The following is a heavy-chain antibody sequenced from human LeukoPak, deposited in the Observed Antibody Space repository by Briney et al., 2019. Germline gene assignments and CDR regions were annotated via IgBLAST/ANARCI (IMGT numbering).Heavy chain of an antibody. CDR1: GFTFSSYS. J-gene: IGHJ3*02. D-gene: IGHD6-13*01. V-gene: IGHV3-21*01. CDR3: ASSGYSSSDDAFDI. Sequence: SGGSLRLSCAASGFTFSSYSMNWVRQAPGKGLEWVSSISSSSSYIYYADSVKGRFTISRDNAKNSLYLQMNSLRAEDTAVYYCASSGYSSSDDAFDIWGQGTMVTVSS. CDR2: ISSSSSYI.